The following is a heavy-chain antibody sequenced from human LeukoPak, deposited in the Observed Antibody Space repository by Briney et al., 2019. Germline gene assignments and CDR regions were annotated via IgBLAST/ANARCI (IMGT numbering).Heavy chain of an antibody. CDR1: GGSMSSYY. Sequence: PSETLSLTCTVSGGSMSSYYWSWIRQPPGKGLEWIGYIYYSGSTNYNPSLKSRVTISVDTSKNQFSLKLSSVTAADTAVYYCARGVLEPWYFDLWGRGTLVTVSS. D-gene: IGHD1-1*01. V-gene: IGHV4-59*01. CDR3: ARGVLEPWYFDL. J-gene: IGHJ2*01. CDR2: IYYSGST.